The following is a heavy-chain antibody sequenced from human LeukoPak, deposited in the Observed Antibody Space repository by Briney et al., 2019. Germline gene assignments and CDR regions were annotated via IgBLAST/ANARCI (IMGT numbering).Heavy chain of an antibody. CDR1: GFTFNTYA. Sequence: GGSLRLSCAASGFTFNTYAMSWVRQAPWERLQWVSGVSDSGGNTYYADSVRGRFTISRDNSKNTLYLQMNSLRAEDTAVYYCARHRSSWLIDYWGQGTLVTVSS. D-gene: IGHD6-6*01. CDR3: ARHRSSWLIDY. V-gene: IGHV3-23*01. J-gene: IGHJ4*02. CDR2: VSDSGGNT.